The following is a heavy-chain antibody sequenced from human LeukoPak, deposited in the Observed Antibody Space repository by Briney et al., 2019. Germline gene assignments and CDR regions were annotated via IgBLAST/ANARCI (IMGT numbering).Heavy chain of an antibody. CDR3: AKDLVGRVPAAMGYYFDY. Sequence: PGGSLTLSCAASRFTFTSYAIHWVRQAPGKGLEWVAVVSSDGSTKYYADSVKGRFTISRDNSKNTLYLQMNSLRAEDTAVYYCAKDLVGRVPAAMGYYFDYWGQGTLVTVSS. J-gene: IGHJ4*02. D-gene: IGHD2-2*01. CDR2: VSSDGSTK. V-gene: IGHV3-30*04. CDR1: RFTFTSYA.